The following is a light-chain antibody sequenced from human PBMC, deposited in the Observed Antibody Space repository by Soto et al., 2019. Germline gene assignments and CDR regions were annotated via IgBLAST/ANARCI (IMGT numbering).Light chain of an antibody. CDR3: QQYSSSPLT. CDR1: QSVRSSH. CDR2: GAS. V-gene: IGKV3-20*01. J-gene: IGKJ4*02. Sequence: ELVLTQTPGTLSLSPGERATLSCRASQSVRSSHLAWYQQMPGQAPRPLIYGASNRGTGIPDRFSGSGSGTDFTLTISRLEPEDFAVYYCQQYSSSPLTFGGGTKVDIK.